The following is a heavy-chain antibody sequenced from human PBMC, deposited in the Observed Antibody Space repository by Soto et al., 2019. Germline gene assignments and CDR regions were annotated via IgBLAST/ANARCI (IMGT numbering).Heavy chain of an antibody. CDR3: AKEVIGARRGPDN. CDR2: ISGSIGHT. V-gene: IGHV3-23*01. J-gene: IGHJ4*02. D-gene: IGHD6-6*01. Sequence: EVQLLESGGGLVQPGGSRTLSCAASGFPLSDYVVTWVRQAPGKGLEWVSGISGSIGHTYYADSVKGRFTISRDSSKNTVYLQMNSLRAEDTAVYYCAKEVIGARRGPDNWGQGTLVIVSS. CDR1: GFPLSDYV.